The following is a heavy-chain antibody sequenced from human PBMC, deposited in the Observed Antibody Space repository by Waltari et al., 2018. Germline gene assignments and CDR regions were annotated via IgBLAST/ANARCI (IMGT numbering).Heavy chain of an antibody. CDR3: ARRGEKGSSWYSVNEYWFDP. Sequence: QVQLVQSGAEVKKPGASVKVSCKASGYTFTSYGISWVRQAPGQGLEWMGWISAYNGNTNYAQKLQGRVTMTTDTSTSTAYMELRSLRSDDTAVYYCARRGEKGSSWYSVNEYWFDPWGQGTLVTVSS. J-gene: IGHJ5*02. D-gene: IGHD6-13*01. CDR2: ISAYNGNT. CDR1: GYTFTSYG. V-gene: IGHV1-18*01.